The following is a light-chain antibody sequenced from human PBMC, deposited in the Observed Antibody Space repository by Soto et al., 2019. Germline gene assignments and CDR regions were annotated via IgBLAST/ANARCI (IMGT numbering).Light chain of an antibody. Sequence: QSALTQPASVSGSPGQSITISCTGTSSDVGTYNYVSWYQQHPGKAPKLIIYGVTNRPSGISNRFSGSKSGNTASLTISGLQTEDEADYYCNLYTNSRTVVFGGGTKLTVL. CDR3: NLYTNSRTVV. V-gene: IGLV2-14*01. CDR2: GVT. CDR1: SSDVGTYNY. J-gene: IGLJ2*01.